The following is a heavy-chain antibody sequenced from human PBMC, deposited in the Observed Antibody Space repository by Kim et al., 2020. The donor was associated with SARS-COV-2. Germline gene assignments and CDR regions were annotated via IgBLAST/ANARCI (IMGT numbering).Heavy chain of an antibody. CDR3: ARDRAGGYNLFYFDN. Sequence: GGSLRLSCAVSGFTFSNYRMDWVRQAPGKGLEWLSYISSSSSTVDYADSVKGRFTISRDNARNTLYLQMNDLRDDDTAVYYCARDRAGGYNLFYFDNWGQGTLVTVYS. CDR2: ISSSSSTV. V-gene: IGHV3-48*02. CDR1: GFTFSNYR. J-gene: IGHJ4*02. D-gene: IGHD5-12*01.